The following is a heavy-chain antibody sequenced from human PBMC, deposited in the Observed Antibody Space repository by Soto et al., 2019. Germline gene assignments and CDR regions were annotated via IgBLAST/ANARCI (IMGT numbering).Heavy chain of an antibody. V-gene: IGHV4-34*01. CDR3: ARGRGYSYGYSLGRYNWFDP. CDR1: GGSFSGYY. D-gene: IGHD5-18*01. Sequence: SETLSLTCAVYGGSFSGYYWSWIRQPPGKGLEWIGEINHSGSTNYNPSLKSRVTISVDTSKNQFSLKLSSVTAADTAVYYCARGRGYSYGYSLGRYNWFDPWGQGTLVTVSS. J-gene: IGHJ5*02. CDR2: INHSGST.